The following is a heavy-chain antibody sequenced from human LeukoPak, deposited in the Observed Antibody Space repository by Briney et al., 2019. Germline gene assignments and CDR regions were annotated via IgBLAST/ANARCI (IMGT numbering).Heavy chain of an antibody. V-gene: IGHV3-48*03. CDR3: ARDRYGDYAETFDY. Sequence: GGSLRLSCAASGFTFSSYEMNWVRQAPRKGLEWVSYISSSGSTIYYADSVKGRFTISRDNAKNSLYLQMNSLRAEDTAVYYCARDRYGDYAETFDYWGQGTLVTVSS. CDR1: GFTFSSYE. D-gene: IGHD4-17*01. J-gene: IGHJ4*02. CDR2: ISSSGSTI.